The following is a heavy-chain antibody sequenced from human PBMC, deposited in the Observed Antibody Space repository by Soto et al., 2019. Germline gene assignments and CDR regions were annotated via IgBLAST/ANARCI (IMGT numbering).Heavy chain of an antibody. V-gene: IGHV3-23*01. Sequence: EVQLLESGGGLVQPGGSLRFSCAASGFTFSTYAMSWVRQAPGKGLEWVSGISGSGSTTYYADSVKGRFTISRDNSKNTLYLQMHSLRAEDTAVYYCASSDWCHPDGYFQHWGQGTLVTVSS. CDR3: ASSDWCHPDGYFQH. CDR1: GFTFSTYA. J-gene: IGHJ1*01. CDR2: ISGSGSTT. D-gene: IGHD6-19*01.